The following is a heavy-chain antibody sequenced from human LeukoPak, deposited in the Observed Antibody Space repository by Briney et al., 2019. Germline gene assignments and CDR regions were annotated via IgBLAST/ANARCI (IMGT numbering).Heavy chain of an antibody. D-gene: IGHD3-22*01. CDR2: INTNTGNP. J-gene: IGHJ3*02. Sequence: GASVKVSCKASGYTFISYVIHWVRQAPGQGLEWMGWINTNTGNPTYAQGFTGRFVFSLDTSVSTAYLQISSLKAEDTAVYYCARDQLYYYDSSGYYPDDAFDIWGQGTMVTVSS. CDR3: ARDQLYYYDSSGYYPDDAFDI. CDR1: GYTFISYV. V-gene: IGHV7-4-1*02.